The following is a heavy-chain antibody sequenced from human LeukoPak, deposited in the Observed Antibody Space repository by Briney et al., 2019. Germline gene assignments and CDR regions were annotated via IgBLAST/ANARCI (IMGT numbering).Heavy chain of an antibody. D-gene: IGHD3-22*01. CDR2: IYYSGST. CDR1: GFTFSSYE. CDR3: ARRWITMIVVVIHDAFDI. V-gene: IGHV4-39*01. Sequence: GSLRLSCAASGFTFSSYEMNWVRQAPGKGLEWIGSIYYSGSTYYNPSLKSRVTISVDTSKNQFSLKLSSVTAADTAVYYCARRWITMIVVVIHDAFDIWGQGTMVTVSS. J-gene: IGHJ3*02.